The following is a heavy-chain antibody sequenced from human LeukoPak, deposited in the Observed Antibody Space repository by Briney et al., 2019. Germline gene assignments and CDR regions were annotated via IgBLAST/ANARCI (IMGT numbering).Heavy chain of an antibody. V-gene: IGHV3-23*01. CDR2: INDSGGKT. J-gene: IGHJ4*02. CDR3: AKTSAGIRGGYFDY. D-gene: IGHD3-10*01. CDR1: GFTFSSYA. Sequence: GGSLRLSCAASGFTFSSYAMSWVRQAPGKGLEWVSLINDSGGKTYYADSVKGRFTISRDNSKNTFFLQMSSLGAEDTAVYYCAKTSAGIRGGYFDYWGQGTLVTVSS.